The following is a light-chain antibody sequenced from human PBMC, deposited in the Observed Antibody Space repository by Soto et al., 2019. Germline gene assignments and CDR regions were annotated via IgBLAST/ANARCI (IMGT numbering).Light chain of an antibody. CDR2: DVT. J-gene: IGLJ1*01. CDR3: SSYTSSTTYV. V-gene: IGLV2-14*03. Sequence: QSVLTQPASVSGSPGQSITISCTGTSSDVDTYIYISWYQQHPGKAPKLIIYDVTNRPPGVSNRFSGSKSGNTASLTISGLQTEDEADYYCSSYTSSTTYVFGTGTKVTVL. CDR1: SSDVDTYIY.